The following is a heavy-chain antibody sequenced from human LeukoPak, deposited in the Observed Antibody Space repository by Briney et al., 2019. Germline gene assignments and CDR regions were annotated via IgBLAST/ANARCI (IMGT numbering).Heavy chain of an antibody. Sequence: SETLSLTCTVSGGSISSSYWSWIRQPPGKGLEWIGYIYHSGSTSYNPSLKSRVTMSVDTFKHQFSLRLSSVTAADTAVYYCAKSTRTVTYYFDSWGQGTLVTVSS. D-gene: IGHD1-14*01. V-gene: IGHV4-59*03. CDR2: IYHSGST. J-gene: IGHJ4*02. CDR1: GGSISSSY. CDR3: AKSTRTVTYYFDS.